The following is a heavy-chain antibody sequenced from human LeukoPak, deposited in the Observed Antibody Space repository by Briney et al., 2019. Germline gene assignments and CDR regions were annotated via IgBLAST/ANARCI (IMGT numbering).Heavy chain of an antibody. J-gene: IGHJ4*02. V-gene: IGHV4-34*01. CDR2: INHSGST. D-gene: IGHD3-3*01. Sequence: SETLSLTCAIYGGSFSGYYWSWIRQPPGKGLEWIGEINHSGSTNYNPSLKSRVTISVDTSKNQFSLKLSSVTAADTAVYYCARARHDDFWSGYLPFDYWGQGILVTVSS. CDR1: GGSFSGYY. CDR3: ARARHDDFWSGYLPFDY.